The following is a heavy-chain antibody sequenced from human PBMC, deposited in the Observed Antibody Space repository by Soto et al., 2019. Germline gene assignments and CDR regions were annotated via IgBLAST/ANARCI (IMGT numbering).Heavy chain of an antibody. V-gene: IGHV1-69*01. CDR1: GGTFSSYA. J-gene: IGHJ6*02. Sequence: QVQLVQSGAEVKKPGASVKVSCKASGGTFSSYAISWVRQAPGQGLEWMGGIIPIFGTANYAQKFQGRVTITADESTSTAYMELSSLRSEDTAVYYCARARRITIFGSNQTASPHYGMDVWGQGTTVTVSS. D-gene: IGHD3-3*01. CDR2: IIPIFGTA. CDR3: ARARRITIFGSNQTASPHYGMDV.